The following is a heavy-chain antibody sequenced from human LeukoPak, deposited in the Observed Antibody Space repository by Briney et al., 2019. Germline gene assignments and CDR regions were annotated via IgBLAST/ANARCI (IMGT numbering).Heavy chain of an antibody. CDR1: GFTFSSYA. CDR2: ISGSGGST. V-gene: IGHV3-23*01. Sequence: GGSLRLSCAASGFTFSSYAMSWVRQAPGKGLEWVPAISGSGGSTYYADSVKGRFTISRDNSKNTLYLQMNSLRAEDTAVYYCASLSAADDAFDIWGQGTMVTVSS. J-gene: IGHJ3*02. D-gene: IGHD6-13*01. CDR3: ASLSAADDAFDI.